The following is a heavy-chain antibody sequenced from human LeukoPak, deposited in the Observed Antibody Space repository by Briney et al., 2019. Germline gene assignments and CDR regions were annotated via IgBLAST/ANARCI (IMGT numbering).Heavy chain of an antibody. D-gene: IGHD1-26*01. CDR3: TRDTDGSLDY. V-gene: IGHV3-7*01. Sequence: GGSLRLSCAASGFTFTNSWMAWVRQAPGKGLEWVANLKQDGSTKHYADSLKGRFTISRDNPKNSLYLQMNNLRADDTAVYYCTRDTDGSLDYWGQGILVTVAS. CDR1: GFTFTNSW. CDR2: LKQDGSTK. J-gene: IGHJ4*02.